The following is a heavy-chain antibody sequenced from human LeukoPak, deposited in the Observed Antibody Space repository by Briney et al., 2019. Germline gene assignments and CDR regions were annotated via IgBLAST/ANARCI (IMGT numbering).Heavy chain of an antibody. CDR2: INHRGST. CDR3: ARVRRYFDWSSYVRPYYYYYMDV. Sequence: SESLSLTRAVYGGSLSVYYWSWIRQPPGKGLEWIGEINHRGSTNYNPSLKSRVTISVDTFKNHCPLKLSSVSAADAAVYYCARVRRYFDWSSYVRPYYYYYMDVWGKGTAVTISS. CDR1: GGSLSVYY. D-gene: IGHD3-9*01. V-gene: IGHV4-34*01. J-gene: IGHJ6*03.